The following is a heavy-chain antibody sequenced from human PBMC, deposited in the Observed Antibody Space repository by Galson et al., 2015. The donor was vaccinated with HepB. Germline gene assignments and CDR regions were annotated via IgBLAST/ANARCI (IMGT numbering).Heavy chain of an antibody. CDR3: ARLTYNWNRRTFDY. V-gene: IGHV3-7*01. Sequence: SLRLSCAASGFTFSSYWMSWVRQAPGKGLEWVANIKQDGSEKYYVDSVKGRFTISRDNAKNSLYLQMSSLRAEDTAVYYCARLTYNWNRRTFDYWGQGTLVTVSS. CDR2: IKQDGSEK. J-gene: IGHJ4*02. D-gene: IGHD1/OR15-1a*01. CDR1: GFTFSSYW.